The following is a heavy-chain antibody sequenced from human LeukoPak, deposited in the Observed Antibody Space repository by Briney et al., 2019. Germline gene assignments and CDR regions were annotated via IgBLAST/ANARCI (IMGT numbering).Heavy chain of an antibody. CDR3: ARMFRSSWYINWFDP. V-gene: IGHV4-39*07. CDR2: IYYSGST. Sequence: SETLSLTCTVSGGSISSSSYYWGWIRQPPGTGLEWIGSIYYSGSTYYNPSLKSRVTISVDTSKNQFSLKLSSVTAADTAVYYCARMFRSSWYINWFDPWGQGTLVTVSS. D-gene: IGHD6-13*01. CDR1: GGSISSSSYY. J-gene: IGHJ5*02.